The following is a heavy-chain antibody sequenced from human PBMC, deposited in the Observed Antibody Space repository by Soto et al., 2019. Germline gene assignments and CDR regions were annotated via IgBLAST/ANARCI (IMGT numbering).Heavy chain of an antibody. CDR2: IRWNSGSI. CDR1: GFRFDDYA. D-gene: IGHD1-26*01. J-gene: IGHJ3*02. Sequence: EVQLVESGGGLVQPGGSLKLSCAASGFRFDDYAMHWVRQAPGKGLEWVSGIRWNSGSIGFADSVKGRFTISRDNAKNSLYLQMNSLRPEDTALYYCAKDIVGAGYDAFDIWGQGTMVTVSS. CDR3: AKDIVGAGYDAFDI. V-gene: IGHV3-9*01.